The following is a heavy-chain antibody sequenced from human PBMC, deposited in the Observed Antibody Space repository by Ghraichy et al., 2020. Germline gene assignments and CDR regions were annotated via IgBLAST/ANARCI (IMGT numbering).Heavy chain of an antibody. V-gene: IGHV3-48*01. D-gene: IGHD6-13*01. Sequence: GGSRLSCEGSGFSFSDYSMIWVRLTPRKALEWVSYITGSSITIFYTNSVKGRFTISRDNAKNSLYLQMNSLRAEDTAVYYCARLPLPRRAAVGDWYFDLWGRGTLVTVSS. CDR3: ARLPLPRRAAVGDWYFDL. J-gene: IGHJ2*01. CDR1: GFSFSDYS. CDR2: ITGSSITI.